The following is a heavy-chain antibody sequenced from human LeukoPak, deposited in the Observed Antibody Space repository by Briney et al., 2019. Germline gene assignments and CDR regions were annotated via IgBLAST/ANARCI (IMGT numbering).Heavy chain of an antibody. J-gene: IGHJ5*02. CDR1: GFTFSIYW. V-gene: IGHV3-7*01. CDR2: IKQDGSEE. D-gene: IGHD5-24*01. CDR3: ARGGLATIYNWFDP. Sequence: GGSLRLSCAASGFTFSIYWMSWVRQAPGKGLEWVANIKQDGSEEYYVDSVKGRFTISRDNAKTSLYLQMNSLRAEDTAVYYCARGGLATIYNWFDPWGQGTLVTVSS.